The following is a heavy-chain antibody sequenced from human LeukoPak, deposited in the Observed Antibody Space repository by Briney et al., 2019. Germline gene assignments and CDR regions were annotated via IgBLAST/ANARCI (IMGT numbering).Heavy chain of an antibody. Sequence: SVKVSCKASGGTFSSYAISWVRQAPGQGLEWMGGIIPIFGTANYAQKFQGRVTMTEDTSTDTAYMELSSLRSEDTAVYYCASAGPKPYYYYGMDVWGQGTTVTVSS. V-gene: IGHV1-69*06. CDR2: IIPIFGTA. CDR1: GGTFSSYA. CDR3: ASAGPKPYYYYGMDV. J-gene: IGHJ6*02.